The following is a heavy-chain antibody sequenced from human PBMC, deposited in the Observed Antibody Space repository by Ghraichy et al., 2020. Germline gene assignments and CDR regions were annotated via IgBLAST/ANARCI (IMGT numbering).Heavy chain of an antibody. Sequence: GGSLRLSCTASRLTLTNHAMHWVRQAPGKGLEWVAVVSYDGGNKYYAASVKGRFSISRDSSKNTAYLQMNSLTPEDTAMYFCAKDKFGLRHYDFWSGYYSSNFYFKAMDFWGQGAMVTVSS. J-gene: IGHJ6*02. CDR2: VSYDGGNK. CDR3: AKDKFGLRHYDFWSGYYSSNFYFKAMDF. V-gene: IGHV3-30*18. D-gene: IGHD3-3*01. CDR1: RLTLTNHA.